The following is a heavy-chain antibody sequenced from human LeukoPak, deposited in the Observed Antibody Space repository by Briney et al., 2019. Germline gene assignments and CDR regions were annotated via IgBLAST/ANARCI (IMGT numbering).Heavy chain of an antibody. Sequence: SETLSLTCTVSGGSISSSSYYWGWIRQPPGKGLEYIGSIYHSGSTYYNPSLKSRVTISVATSKDQFSLKLSSVTATDTAMYYCASLREDYFDYWGQGTLVTVSS. CDR3: ASLREDYFDY. J-gene: IGHJ4*02. CDR2: IYHSGST. V-gene: IGHV4-39*01. CDR1: GGSISSSSYY.